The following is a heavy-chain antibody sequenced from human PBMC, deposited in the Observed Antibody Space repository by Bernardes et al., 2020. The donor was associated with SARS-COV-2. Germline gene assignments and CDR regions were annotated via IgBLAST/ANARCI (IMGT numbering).Heavy chain of an antibody. D-gene: IGHD2-8*01. CDR2: ISGDGVVT. CDR1: GFTFSAYP. J-gene: IGHJ4*02. CDR3: AQKRNGHNPFDY. Sequence: VGSLSLSCAASGFTFSAYPLSWVRQAPGRGLEWVSAISGDGVVTLYADSVKGRFTISRDNSKNMLYLQMNSLGAEDTAIYYCAQKRNGHNPFDYWGRGTLVTLSS. V-gene: IGHV3-23*01.